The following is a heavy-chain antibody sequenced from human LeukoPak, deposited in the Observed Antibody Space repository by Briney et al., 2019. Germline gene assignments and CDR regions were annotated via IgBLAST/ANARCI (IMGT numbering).Heavy chain of an antibody. CDR2: IYTSGST. CDR3: ASPFSGSSAFDY. Sequence: SETLSLTCTVSGGSISSYYWSWIRQPAGKGLEWIGRIYTSGSTNYNPSLKSRVTISVDRSKNQFSLKLSSVTAADTAVYYCASPFSGSSAFDYWGQGTLVTVSS. J-gene: IGHJ4*02. V-gene: IGHV4-4*07. D-gene: IGHD3-10*01. CDR1: GGSISSYY.